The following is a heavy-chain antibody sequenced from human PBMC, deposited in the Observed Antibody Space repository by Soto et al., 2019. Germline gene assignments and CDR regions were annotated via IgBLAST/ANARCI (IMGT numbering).Heavy chain of an antibody. J-gene: IGHJ4*02. CDR1: GGTFSSYA. V-gene: IGHV1-69*06. CDR2: IIPIFGTA. Sequence: SVKVSCKASGGTFSSYAISWVRQAPGQGLEWMGGIIPIFGTANYAQKFQGRVTITADKSTSTAYMELSSLRSEDTAVYYCAWGYYYDSSGYPPLFDYWGQGTLVTVSS. D-gene: IGHD3-22*01. CDR3: AWGYYYDSSGYPPLFDY.